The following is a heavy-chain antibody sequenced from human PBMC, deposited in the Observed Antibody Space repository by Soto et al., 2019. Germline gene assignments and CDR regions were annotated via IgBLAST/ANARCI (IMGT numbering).Heavy chain of an antibody. V-gene: IGHV3-23*01. CDR1: GFTFSSYA. D-gene: IGHD3-9*01. CDR3: VKDWTGNTCPCMDV. CDR2: ISGSGDTT. J-gene: IGHJ6*02. Sequence: EVQLLESGGGLIQPGGSLRLSCAASGFTFSSYAMTWVRQAPGKGLEWVSAISGSGDTTYYADAVKGRFTISRDNSKSRLYLQMSSLRDEDSAVYYCVKDWTGNTCPCMDVWGQGTTITVSS.